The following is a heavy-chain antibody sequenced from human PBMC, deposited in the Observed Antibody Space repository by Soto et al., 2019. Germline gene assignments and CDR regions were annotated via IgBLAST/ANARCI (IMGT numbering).Heavy chain of an antibody. D-gene: IGHD2-21*02. J-gene: IGHJ6*02. V-gene: IGHV1-69*13. Sequence: SVKVSCKASGDSISRYAISWVRQAPGQGPEWMGGIIPLFGTANYTQKFQGRVSITADESTNTAYMELSSLRSEDTAVYYCARESAMTLSYYYGMDVWGQGTTVTVSS. CDR1: GDSISRYA. CDR2: IIPLFGTA. CDR3: ARESAMTLSYYYGMDV.